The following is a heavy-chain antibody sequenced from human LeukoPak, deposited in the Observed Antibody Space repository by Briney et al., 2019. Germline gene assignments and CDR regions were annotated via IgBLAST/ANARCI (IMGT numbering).Heavy chain of an antibody. CDR3: ARGRRFARYDFWSGYYYENFDY. V-gene: IGHV4-34*01. Sequence: KTSETLSLTCAVYGGSFSGCYWSWIRQPPGKGLEWIGEINHSGSTNYNPSLKSRVTISVDTAKNQFSLKLSSVTAADTAVYYCARGRRFARYDFWSGYYYENFDYWGQGTLVTVSS. CDR2: INHSGST. CDR1: GGSFSGCY. J-gene: IGHJ4*02. D-gene: IGHD3-3*01.